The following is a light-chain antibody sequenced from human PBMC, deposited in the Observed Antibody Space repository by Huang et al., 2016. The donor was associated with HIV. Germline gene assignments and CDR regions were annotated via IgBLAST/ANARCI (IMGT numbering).Light chain of an antibody. CDR2: DAS. CDR3: QQYNSYPYT. CDR1: QSISSW. V-gene: IGKV1-5*01. Sequence: DIQMTQSPSTLSASVGDRVTITCRASQSISSWLAWYQQKEGEAPKLLIYDASSLESGVPSRFSGSGSGTEFTLTISSLQPENFAIYYCQQYNSYPYTFGQGTKLEIK. J-gene: IGKJ2*01.